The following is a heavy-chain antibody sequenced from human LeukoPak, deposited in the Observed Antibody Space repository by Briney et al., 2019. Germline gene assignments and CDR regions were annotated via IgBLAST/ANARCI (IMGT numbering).Heavy chain of an antibody. Sequence: YWSWXRXPPGKGLEWIGEINHSGSTNYNPSLKSRVTISVDTSKNQFSLKLSSVTAADTAVYYCARGSVRSAFDIWGQGTMVTVSS. D-gene: IGHD4-17*01. CDR2: INHSGST. J-gene: IGHJ3*02. V-gene: IGHV4-34*01. CDR3: ARGSVRSAFDI. CDR1: Y.